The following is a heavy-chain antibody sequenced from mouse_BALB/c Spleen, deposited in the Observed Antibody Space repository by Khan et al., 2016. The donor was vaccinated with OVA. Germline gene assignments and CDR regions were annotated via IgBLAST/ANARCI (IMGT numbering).Heavy chain of an antibody. CDR1: GFTFSSLA. CDR3: ARSLVDYYAMDY. D-gene: IGHD2-2*01. V-gene: IGHV5-9-3*01. CDR2: ISTGGHYT. Sequence: EVELVESGGGVVKPGGSLKLSCSASGFTFSSLAMSWVRQTPEKRLEWVATISTGGHYTFYPDSVKGRFTISRDNVRNTLYLQMSSLRSEDTAMYYCARSLVDYYAMDYWGQGTSVTVSS. J-gene: IGHJ4*01.